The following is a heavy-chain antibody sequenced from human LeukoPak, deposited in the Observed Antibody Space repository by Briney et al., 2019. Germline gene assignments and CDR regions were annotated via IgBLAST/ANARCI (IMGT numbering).Heavy chain of an antibody. Sequence: ASVKVSCKASGFTFTAYYMHWVRQAPGQGLEWMGWINPNSGGTNYAQKFQGRVTMTRDTSISTAYMELSRLRSDDTAVYYCARDLIDPWSGYSGYWGQGTLVTVSS. D-gene: IGHD3-3*01. CDR2: INPNSGGT. J-gene: IGHJ4*02. CDR1: GFTFTAYY. V-gene: IGHV1-2*02. CDR3: ARDLIDPWSGYSGY.